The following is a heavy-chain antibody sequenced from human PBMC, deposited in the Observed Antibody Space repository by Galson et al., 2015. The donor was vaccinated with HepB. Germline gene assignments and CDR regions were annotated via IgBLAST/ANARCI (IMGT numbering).Heavy chain of an antibody. Sequence: SVKVSCKASGYTFTSYAMHWVRQAPGQRLEWMGWINAGNGNTKYSQKFQGRVTITRDTSASTAYMELSSLRSEDTAVYYCARDGDILTGASAFDIWGQGTMVTVSS. D-gene: IGHD3-9*01. CDR3: ARDGDILTGASAFDI. CDR2: INAGNGNT. CDR1: GYTFTSYA. V-gene: IGHV1-3*01. J-gene: IGHJ3*02.